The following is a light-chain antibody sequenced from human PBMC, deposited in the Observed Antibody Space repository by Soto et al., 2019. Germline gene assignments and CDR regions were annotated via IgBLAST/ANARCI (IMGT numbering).Light chain of an antibody. CDR1: SSDVGGYNY. J-gene: IGLJ2*01. V-gene: IGLV2-14*01. Sequence: QSALTQPASVSGSPGQSISISCTGTSSDVGGYNYVSWYQQHPGKAPLLMIYDVSNRPSGVSSRFSGSKSGNTASLTISGLQAEDEADYYCSSYTSSSTLVVFGGGTKLTVL. CDR3: SSYTSSSTLVV. CDR2: DVS.